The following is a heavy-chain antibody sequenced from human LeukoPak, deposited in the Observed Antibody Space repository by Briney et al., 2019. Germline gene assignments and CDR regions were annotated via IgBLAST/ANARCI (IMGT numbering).Heavy chain of an antibody. CDR2: IGSSSSTI. Sequence: PGGSLRLSCAASGFTFSSYSMNWVRQAPGKGLEWVSYIGSSSSTIYYADSVKGRFTISRDNAKNSLYLQMNSLRAEDTAVYYCARGLGRSDYGTYYYYMDVWGKGTTVTVSS. CDR1: GFTFSSYS. D-gene: IGHD4-17*01. J-gene: IGHJ6*03. CDR3: ARGLGRSDYGTYYYYMDV. V-gene: IGHV3-48*01.